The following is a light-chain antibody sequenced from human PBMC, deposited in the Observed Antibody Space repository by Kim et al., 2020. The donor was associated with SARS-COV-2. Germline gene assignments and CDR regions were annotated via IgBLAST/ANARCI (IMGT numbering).Light chain of an antibody. V-gene: IGLV2-14*04. CDR3: SSYTSSRTWV. Sequence: GQPITISCTGTGSDVGGYNYVSWYQQHPGKAPKLMLFDVSQRPSGVSNRFAGSKSGNTASLTISGLQAEDEADYHCSSYTSSRTWVFGGGTQLTVL. CDR1: GSDVGGYNY. J-gene: IGLJ3*02. CDR2: DVS.